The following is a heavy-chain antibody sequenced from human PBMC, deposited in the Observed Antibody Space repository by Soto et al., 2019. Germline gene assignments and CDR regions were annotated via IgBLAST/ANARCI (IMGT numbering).Heavy chain of an antibody. D-gene: IGHD3-16*01. CDR3: ASRSWYSCFSGSNAYYYGMDV. V-gene: IGHV1-69*13. Sequence: SVKVSCKASGGTFSSYAISWVRQAPGQGLEWMGGIIPIFGTANYAQKFQGRVTITADESTSTAYMELSSLRSEDTAVYYCASRSWYSCFSGSNAYYYGMDVWGQGTTVTVSS. J-gene: IGHJ6*02. CDR2: IIPIFGTA. CDR1: GGTFSSYA.